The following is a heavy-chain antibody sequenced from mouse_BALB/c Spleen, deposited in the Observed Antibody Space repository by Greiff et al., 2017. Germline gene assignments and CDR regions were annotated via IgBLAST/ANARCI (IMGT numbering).Heavy chain of an antibody. CDR1: GFTFSSYT. J-gene: IGHJ4*01. Sequence: DVQLVESGGGLVKPGGSLKLSCAASGFTFSSYTMFWVRQTPEKRLEWVATSSSVGSYTYYPDSVKGRFTISRDNAMNTLYLQMSSLKSEDTAMYYCTRDGNYAMDYGGQGTAVTVAA. D-gene: IGHD1-1*02. CDR3: TRDGNYAMDY. V-gene: IGHV5-6-4*01. CDR2: SSSVGSYT.